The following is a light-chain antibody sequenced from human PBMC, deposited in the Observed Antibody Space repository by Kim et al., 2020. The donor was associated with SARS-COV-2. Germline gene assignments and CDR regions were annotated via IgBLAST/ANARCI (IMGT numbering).Light chain of an antibody. CDR1: YTY. Sequence: ASGSPGQPFTFSRSGIYTYISWDQQHPGKTPKLLIYDVNKRPSGVPDRFSGPKSANTASLTVSGLQADDEADYYCSSFAASNILLFGGGTKVTVL. V-gene: IGLV2-8*01. J-gene: IGLJ2*01. CDR3: SSFAASNILL. CDR2: DVN.